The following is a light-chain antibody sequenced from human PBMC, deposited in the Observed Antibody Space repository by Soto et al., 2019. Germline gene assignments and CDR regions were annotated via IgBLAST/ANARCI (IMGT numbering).Light chain of an antibody. J-gene: IGKJ2*01. V-gene: IGKV2-30*01. Sequence: DVVMTQSPLSLPVTLGQPASISCRSSQSLAYSDGSTFLTWFQQRPGQSPRRLIYEVSNRESGVPERFRGSGSGTDFTLKISRVEAEDVAVYYCMQGAHWPYTFGQGTKLEIK. CDR1: QSLAYSDGSTF. CDR2: EVS. CDR3: MQGAHWPYT.